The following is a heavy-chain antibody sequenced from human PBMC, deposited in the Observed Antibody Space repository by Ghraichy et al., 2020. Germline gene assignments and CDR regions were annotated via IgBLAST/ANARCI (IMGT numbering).Heavy chain of an antibody. CDR1: GFTFTDYW. Sequence: LSLTCAVSGFTFTDYWMHWVRQAPGKGLVWVSRIYTDVSTATYADSVKGRFIISRDNAKNTLYLQMNSLRADDTAVYYCASSAVTYYGTALDYWGQGNLVTVSS. CDR2: IYTDVSTA. V-gene: IGHV3-74*01. CDR3: ASSAVTYYGTALDY. J-gene: IGHJ4*02. D-gene: IGHD4-17*01.